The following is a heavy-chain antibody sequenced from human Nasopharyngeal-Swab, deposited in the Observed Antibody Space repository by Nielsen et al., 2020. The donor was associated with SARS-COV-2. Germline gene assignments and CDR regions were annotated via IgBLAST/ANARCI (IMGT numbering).Heavy chain of an antibody. J-gene: IGHJ6*02. CDR1: GGSLSSYY. CDR2: ICYSGNT. CDR3: AREAPQTARDYSYYAMDV. Sequence: SETLSLTCTVSGGSLSSYYWNWIRQLPGKGLEWIGFICYSGNTNYNPSLKSRLTISVATSKDQFSLKLSSVTAADTAVYYCAREAPQTARDYSYYAMDVWGQGTTVTVSS. D-gene: IGHD2-21*02. V-gene: IGHV4-59*01.